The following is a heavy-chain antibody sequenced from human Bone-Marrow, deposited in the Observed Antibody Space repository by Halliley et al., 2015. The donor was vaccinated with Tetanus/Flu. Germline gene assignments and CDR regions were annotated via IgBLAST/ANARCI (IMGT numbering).Heavy chain of an antibody. CDR1: GFTVSTNN. D-gene: IGHD7-27*01. CDR3: ARDWTWGYDGDAFDI. CDR2: IYSGGTT. J-gene: IGHJ3*02. V-gene: IGHV3-53*01. Sequence: CAASGFTVSTNNMCWVRQAPGKGLEWVSVIYSGGTTSYADSVKGRFTISRDNSKNTLYLQVNSLRAEDTAVYYCARDWTWGYDGDAFDIWGQGTMVTVSS.